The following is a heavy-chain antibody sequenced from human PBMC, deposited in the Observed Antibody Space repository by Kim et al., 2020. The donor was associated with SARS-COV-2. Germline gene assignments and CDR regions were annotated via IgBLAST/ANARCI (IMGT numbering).Heavy chain of an antibody. D-gene: IGHD3-22*01. CDR3: AKGSSLRHYYDSSGYYS. J-gene: IGHJ5*01. V-gene: IGHV3-9*01. Sequence: GGSLRLSCAASGFTFDDYAMHWVRQAPGKGLEWVSGISWNSGSIGYADSVKGRFTISRDNAKNSLYLQMNSLRAEDTALYYCAKGSSLRHYYDSSGYYS. CDR1: GFTFDDYA. CDR2: ISWNSGSI.